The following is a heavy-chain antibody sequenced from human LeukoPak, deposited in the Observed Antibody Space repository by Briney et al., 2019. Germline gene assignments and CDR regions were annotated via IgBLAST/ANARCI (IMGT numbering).Heavy chain of an antibody. V-gene: IGHV3-21*01. Sequence: GGSLRLSGAASGFTFSSYSMNWVRQAPGKGLEWVSSISSSSSYIYYADSVKGRFTISRDNAKNSLYLQMNSLRAEDTAVYYCARDLEGVGSNQFDYWGQGTLVTVSS. CDR3: ARDLEGVGSNQFDY. J-gene: IGHJ4*02. D-gene: IGHD1-14*01. CDR1: GFTFSSYS. CDR2: ISSSSSYI.